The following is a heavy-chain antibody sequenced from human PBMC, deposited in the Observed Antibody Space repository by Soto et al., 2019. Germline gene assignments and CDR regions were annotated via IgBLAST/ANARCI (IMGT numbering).Heavy chain of an antibody. V-gene: IGHV1-46*01. Sequence: ASVKVSCKASGYTFSDYRMHWVRQAPGQGLDWMRMINPSCGSTTYAQKFQGRVTMTRDTSTSTVYMDRSLTSEDTAVYYCARDGPHRWVDYWGQGTLVTVSS. CDR2: INPSCGST. CDR1: GYTFSDYR. J-gene: IGHJ4*02. CDR3: ARDGPHRWVDY.